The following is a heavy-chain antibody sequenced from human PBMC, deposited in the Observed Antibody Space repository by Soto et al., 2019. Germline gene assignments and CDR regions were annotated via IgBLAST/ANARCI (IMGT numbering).Heavy chain of an antibody. CDR2: IYSGGST. CDR1: GFTVSSNY. Sequence: HPGGSLRLSCAASGFTVSSNYMSWVRQAPGKGLEWVSVIYSGGSTYYADSVKGRFTISRHNSKNTLYLQMNSLRAEDTAVYYCARVLSGYLDDSSGWEGPYYYYYMDVWGKGTTVTVSS. CDR3: ARVLSGYLDDSSGWEGPYYYYYMDV. J-gene: IGHJ6*03. D-gene: IGHD6-19*01. V-gene: IGHV3-53*04.